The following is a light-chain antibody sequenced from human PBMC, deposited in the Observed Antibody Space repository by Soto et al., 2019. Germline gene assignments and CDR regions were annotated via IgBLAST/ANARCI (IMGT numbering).Light chain of an antibody. V-gene: IGLV2-14*01. CDR3: SSYTSSSIDYV. CDR2: EVS. J-gene: IGLJ1*01. CDR1: SSDVGGYNY. Sequence: QSALTQPASVSGSPGQSITISCTGTSSDVGGYNYVSWYQQHPGKAPKLMIYEVSNRPSGVSNRFSGSKSGNTASLTFSGLLAEDAADYYSSSYTSSSIDYVFGTGTKLTVL.